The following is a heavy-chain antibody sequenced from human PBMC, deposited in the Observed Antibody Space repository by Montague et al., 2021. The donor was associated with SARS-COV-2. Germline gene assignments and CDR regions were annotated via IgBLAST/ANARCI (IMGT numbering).Heavy chain of an antibody. CDR2: IYRGGST. J-gene: IGHJ1*01. V-gene: IGHV3-53*01. CDR1: GFTVSSTY. CDR3: AREGYCSSTKCYRPEYFQY. D-gene: IGHD2-2*01. Sequence: SLRLSCAASGFTVSSTYMNWVRQAPGKGLEWVSVIYRGGSTYYADSVKGRFTISRDNAKNSLCLQMNSLRAEDTAIYYCAREGYCSSTKCYRPEYFQYWGQGSLVSVSS.